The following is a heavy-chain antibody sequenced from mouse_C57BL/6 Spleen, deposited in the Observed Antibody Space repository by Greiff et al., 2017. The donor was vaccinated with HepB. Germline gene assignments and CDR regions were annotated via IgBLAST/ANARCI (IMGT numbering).Heavy chain of an antibody. V-gene: IGHV7-3*01. J-gene: IGHJ3*01. CDR2: IRNKANGYTT. Sequence: EVHLVESGGGLVQPGGSLSLSCAASGFTFTDYYMSWVRQPPGKALEWLGFIRNKANGYTTEYSASVKGLFTISRDNSQSILYLQMNALRAEDSATYYCARSYYGSSWFAYWGQGTLVAVSA. CDR1: GFTFTDYY. CDR3: ARSYYGSSWFAY. D-gene: IGHD1-1*01.